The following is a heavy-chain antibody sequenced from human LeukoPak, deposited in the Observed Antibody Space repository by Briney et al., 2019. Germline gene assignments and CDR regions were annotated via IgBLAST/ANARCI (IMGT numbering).Heavy chain of an antibody. D-gene: IGHD2-21*01. CDR3: ATSAAGFAVDY. Sequence: PPGTLSLTCTEPRDSTSSSYWSRIRPPPGKGLEWSGYIYYSGITNYNHSLKSRVTISVDTSKNQFSLKLSSVTDADTAVYYCATSAAGFAVDYWGQGTLVTVSS. J-gene: IGHJ4*02. CDR1: RDSTSSSY. V-gene: IGHV4-59*08. CDR2: IYYSGIT.